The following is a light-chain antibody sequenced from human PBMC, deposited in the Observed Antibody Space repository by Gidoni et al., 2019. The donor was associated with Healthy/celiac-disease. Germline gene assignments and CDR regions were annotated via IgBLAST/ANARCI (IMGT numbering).Light chain of an antibody. CDR3: MQDLQTPYT. CDR2: LGS. J-gene: IGKJ2*01. Sequence: DIVLTQSPLSLPVTPGEPPSISCRSSQSLLHSNGYNYLDWYLQKPGQSPQLLIYLGSNRASGVPDRFSGSGSGTDFKLKISRVEAEDVGVYYCMQDLQTPYTFGQGTKLEIK. CDR1: QSLLHSNGYNY. V-gene: IGKV2-28*01.